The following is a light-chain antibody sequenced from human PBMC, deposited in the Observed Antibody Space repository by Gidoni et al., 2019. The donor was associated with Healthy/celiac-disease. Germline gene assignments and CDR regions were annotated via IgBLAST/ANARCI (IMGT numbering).Light chain of an antibody. Sequence: DILFPQSPATLSLSPGERATLFCRPSQSVSSYLAWYQQNPGQAPRLLIYDASNRATGIPARFSGSGSGTYFTLTISILEPEVFAVYYCQQRSNWPWLFGQGTKVEIK. V-gene: IGKV3-11*01. CDR1: QSVSSY. CDR2: DAS. J-gene: IGKJ1*01. CDR3: QQRSNWPWL.